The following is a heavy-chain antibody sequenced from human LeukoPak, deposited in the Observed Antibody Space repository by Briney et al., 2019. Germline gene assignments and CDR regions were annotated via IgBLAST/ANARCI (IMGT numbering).Heavy chain of an antibody. CDR1: GFTFSSYW. Sequence: HGGCLRLSCAASGFTFSSYWMSWVRQAPGKGLEWVANIKQDGSEKYYVDSVKGRFTISRDNAKNSLYLQMNSLRAEDTAVYYCARAYLWFGDRDWFDPWGQGTLVTVSS. V-gene: IGHV3-7*01. CDR2: IKQDGSEK. CDR3: ARAYLWFGDRDWFDP. D-gene: IGHD3-10*01. J-gene: IGHJ5*02.